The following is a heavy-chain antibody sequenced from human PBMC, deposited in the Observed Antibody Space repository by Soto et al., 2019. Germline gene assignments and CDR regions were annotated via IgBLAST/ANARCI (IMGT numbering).Heavy chain of an antibody. CDR3: ARGVGGDNDY. D-gene: IGHD2-21*02. V-gene: IGHV4-34*01. CDR1: GGSFSGYY. J-gene: IGHJ4*02. Sequence: SETLSLTCAVYGGSFSGYYWSWIRQPPGKGLEWIGEINHSGSTNYNPSLKSRVTISVDTSKNQFSLKLSSVTAADTAVYYCARGVGGDNDYWGQGTLVTVSS. CDR2: INHSGST.